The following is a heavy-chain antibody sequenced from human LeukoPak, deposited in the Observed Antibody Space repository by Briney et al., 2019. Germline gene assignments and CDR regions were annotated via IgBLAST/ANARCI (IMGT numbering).Heavy chain of an antibody. V-gene: IGHV3-7*01. CDR2: IKQDGSEK. D-gene: IGHD5-24*01. Sequence: PGGSLRLSCAASGFTFSSYWMSWVRQAPGKGLEWVANIKQDGSEKYYVDSVKGRFTISRDNAKNSLYLQMNSLRAEDTAVYYCARDRRMRDGYSYFDYWGQGTLVTVSS. J-gene: IGHJ4*02. CDR1: GFTFSSYW. CDR3: ARDRRMRDGYSYFDY.